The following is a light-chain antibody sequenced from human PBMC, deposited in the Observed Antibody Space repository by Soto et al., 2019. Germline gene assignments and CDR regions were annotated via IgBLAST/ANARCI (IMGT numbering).Light chain of an antibody. J-gene: IGKJ2*01. Sequence: EIVMTQSPATLSVSPGERATLSCRASQSVSSNLAWYQQKPGQAPRLLIYGASTRATGIPARFSGSGSGTEFTLTIRSLQSEDVAVYYCQQYNNWPPYTFGQGTKLESK. CDR3: QQYNNWPPYT. CDR1: QSVSSN. V-gene: IGKV3-15*01. CDR2: GAS.